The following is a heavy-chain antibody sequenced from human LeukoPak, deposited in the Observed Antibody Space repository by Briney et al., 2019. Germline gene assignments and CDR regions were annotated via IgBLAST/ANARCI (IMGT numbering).Heavy chain of an antibody. J-gene: IGHJ4*02. V-gene: IGHV4-34*01. CDR2: INHSGST. CDR1: GGSFSGYY. CDR3: ARGVVLTGYPLDF. Sequence: PSETLSLTCAVYGGSFSGYYWSWIRQPPGKGLEWIGEINHSGSTNYNPSLKSRVTISIDTSKKQFSLKLSSVTAADTAVYYCARGVVLTGYPLDFWGRGTLVTVSS. D-gene: IGHD3-9*01.